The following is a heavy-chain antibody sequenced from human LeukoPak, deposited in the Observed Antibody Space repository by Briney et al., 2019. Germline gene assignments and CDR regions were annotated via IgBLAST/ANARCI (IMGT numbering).Heavy chain of an antibody. CDR1: GFTFSSYA. D-gene: IGHD5-12*01. J-gene: IGHJ4*02. Sequence: GGSLRLSCAASGFTFSSYAMHWVRQAPGKGLEWVAVISYDGSNKYYADSVKGRFTISRDNSKNTLYLQMNSLRAEDTAVYYCARSVGYSGYDWYFDYWGQGTLVTVSS. CDR3: ARSVGYSGYDWYFDY. CDR2: ISYDGSNK. V-gene: IGHV3-30-3*01.